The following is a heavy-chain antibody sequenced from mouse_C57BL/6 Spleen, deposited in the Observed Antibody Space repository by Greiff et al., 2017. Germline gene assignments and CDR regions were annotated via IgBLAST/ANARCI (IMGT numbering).Heavy chain of an antibody. CDR1: GYTFTSYW. J-gene: IGHJ2*01. CDR2: INPSSGYT. V-gene: IGHV1-7*01. Sequence: QVHVKQSGAELAKPGASVKLSCKASGYTFTSYWMHWVKQRPGQGLEWIGYINPSSGYTKYNQKFKDKATLTADKSSSTAYMQLSSLTYEDSAVYYCARILDGYYGDYWGQGTTLTVSS. CDR3: ARILDGYYGDY. D-gene: IGHD2-3*01.